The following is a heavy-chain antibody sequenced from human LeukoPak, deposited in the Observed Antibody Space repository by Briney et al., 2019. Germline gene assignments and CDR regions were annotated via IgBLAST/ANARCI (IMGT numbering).Heavy chain of an antibody. V-gene: IGHV1-2*02. CDR3: ARENNWELVVDV. CDR1: GYTFTDYY. CDR2: INPNSGGT. J-gene: IGHJ6*04. Sequence: ASVKVSCKASGYTFTDYYMHWVRQAPGQGLEWMGWINPNSGGTNYAQKFQGRVTMTRDTSISTAYMELSRLRSDDTAVYYCARENNWELVVDVWGKGTTVTVSS. D-gene: IGHD1-20*01.